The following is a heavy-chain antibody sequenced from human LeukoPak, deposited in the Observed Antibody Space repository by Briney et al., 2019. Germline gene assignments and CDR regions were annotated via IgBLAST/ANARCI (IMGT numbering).Heavy chain of an antibody. CDR1: GFTFSSYE. CDR2: IGRSGSTI. J-gene: IGHJ6*02. D-gene: IGHD3-10*01. CDR3: ARDRNGWSRGVCMDV. V-gene: IGHV3-48*03. Sequence: GGSLRLSCAASGFTFSSYEMNWVRQAPGKGLEWVANIGRSGSTIYYADSVQGRFTISRDKAKNSLYLQMNSLRAEDTAVYYFARDRNGWSRGVCMDVWGQGATVTVSS.